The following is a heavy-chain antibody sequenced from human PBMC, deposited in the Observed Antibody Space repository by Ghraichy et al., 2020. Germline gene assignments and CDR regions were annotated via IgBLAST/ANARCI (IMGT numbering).Heavy chain of an antibody. V-gene: IGHV3-74*01. Sequence: GGSLRLSCAASGFTFSSYWMHWVRQAPGKGLVWVSRINSDGSSTSYADSVKGRFTISRDNAKNTLYLQMNSLRAEDTAVYYCAREGYSYGFDYWGQGTLVTVSS. CDR1: GFTFSSYW. CDR3: AREGYSYGFDY. D-gene: IGHD5-18*01. CDR2: INSDGSST. J-gene: IGHJ4*02.